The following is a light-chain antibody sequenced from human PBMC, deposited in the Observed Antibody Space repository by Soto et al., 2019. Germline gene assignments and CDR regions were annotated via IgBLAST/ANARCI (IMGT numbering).Light chain of an antibody. CDR1: QTVYNGF. Sequence: ENVLTQSPGTLSLSPGERATLSCRASQTVYNGFLAWYQQKPGQAPRLLIYGASSRATGIPDRFSGSGSGTEFTLTISSLQSEDFAVYYCQQYNNWPRTFGQGTRLEI. CDR3: QQYNNWPRT. V-gene: IGKV3D-15*01. J-gene: IGKJ5*01. CDR2: GAS.